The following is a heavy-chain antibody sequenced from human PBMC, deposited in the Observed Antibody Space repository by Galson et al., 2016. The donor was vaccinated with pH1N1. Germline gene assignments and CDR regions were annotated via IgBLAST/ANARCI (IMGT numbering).Heavy chain of an antibody. J-gene: IGHJ4*02. D-gene: IGHD5-18*01. V-gene: IGHV1-69*02. CDR2: MIPILGLS. CDR1: GGTFTSYT. Sequence: SVKVSCKASGGTFTSYTIIWVRQAPGQGLEWMGRMIPILGLSNYAQKFQGRVTITADKSRSTAYMELSSLKSEDTAVYFCARARGHAAMDPFDFWGQGTLVTVSS. CDR3: ARARGHAAMDPFDF.